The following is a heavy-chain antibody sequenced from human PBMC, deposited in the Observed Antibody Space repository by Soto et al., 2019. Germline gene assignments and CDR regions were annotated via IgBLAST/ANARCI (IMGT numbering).Heavy chain of an antibody. V-gene: IGHV3-23*01. Sequence: PGGSLRLSCAASGFIFSDSAMTWVRQAPGKGLEWVSGISGTGDTTYYADSVKGRFTIFRDNSKNTLYLQMNSLRAEDTAVYYCVLWPPYYFDYWGQGTLVTVSS. CDR3: VLWPPYYFDY. J-gene: IGHJ4*02. CDR2: ISGTGDTT. CDR1: GFIFSDSA. D-gene: IGHD3-10*01.